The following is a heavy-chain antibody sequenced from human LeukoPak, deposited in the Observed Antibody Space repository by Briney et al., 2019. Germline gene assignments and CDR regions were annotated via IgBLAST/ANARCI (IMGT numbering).Heavy chain of an antibody. J-gene: IGHJ4*02. CDR2: ISSSSSYI. CDR1: GFTFSTYN. Sequence: PGGSLRLSCAASGFTFSTYNMNWVRQAPGKGLEWVSSISSSSSYIYYADSVKGRFTISRDNAKNSLYLQMNGLRAEDTAVYYCARDRMVGYWGQGTLVTVSS. V-gene: IGHV3-21*01. CDR3: ARDRMVGY. D-gene: IGHD2-15*01.